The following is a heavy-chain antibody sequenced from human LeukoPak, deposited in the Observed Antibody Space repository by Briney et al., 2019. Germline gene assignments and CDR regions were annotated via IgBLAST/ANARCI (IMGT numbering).Heavy chain of an antibody. D-gene: IGHD5-18*01. Sequence: GGSLRLSCAASGFTFSSYWMSWVRQAPGKGLEWVANIKQDGSGKYYVDSVKGRFTISRDNAKNSLYLQMNSLRAEDTAVYYCAREGPPYSYGYNYYFDYWGQGTLVTVSS. CDR2: IKQDGSGK. J-gene: IGHJ4*02. CDR3: AREGPPYSYGYNYYFDY. CDR1: GFTFSSYW. V-gene: IGHV3-7*01.